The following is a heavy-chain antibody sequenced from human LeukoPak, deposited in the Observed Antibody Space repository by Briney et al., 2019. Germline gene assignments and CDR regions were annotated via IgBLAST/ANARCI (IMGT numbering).Heavy chain of an antibody. Sequence: GGSLRLSCAASGFSFNSYAIHWVRQAPGKGLEWVSSIDPSSTYIYYADSVKGRFTISRDNAQNSLYLQMNSLRAEDTAVYYCTRGSYGDYEYWGQGTLVTVSS. V-gene: IGHV3-21*01. CDR2: IDPSSTYI. J-gene: IGHJ4*02. CDR3: TRGSYGDYEY. D-gene: IGHD4-17*01. CDR1: GFSFNSYA.